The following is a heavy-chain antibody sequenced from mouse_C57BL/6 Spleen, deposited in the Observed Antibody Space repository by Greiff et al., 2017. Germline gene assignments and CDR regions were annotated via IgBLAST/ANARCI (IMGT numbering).Heavy chain of an antibody. J-gene: IGHJ4*01. CDR2: IYPGDGDP. Sequence: QVPLQQSGPELVKPGASVKISCKASGYAFSSSWMNWVKQRPGKGLEWIGRIYPGDGDPNYNGKFKGKDTLTADKSSSTAYMQLSSLTSEDSAVYYYGRREYDGYDYAMDYWGQGTSVTVSS. CDR1: GYAFSSSW. V-gene: IGHV1-82*01. D-gene: IGHD2-3*01. CDR3: GRREYDGYDYAMDY.